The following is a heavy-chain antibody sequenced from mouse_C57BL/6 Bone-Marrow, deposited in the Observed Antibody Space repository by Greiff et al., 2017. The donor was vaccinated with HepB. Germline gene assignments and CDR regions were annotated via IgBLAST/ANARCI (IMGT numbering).Heavy chain of an antibody. CDR2: ISSGSSTI. CDR1: GFTFSDYG. J-gene: IGHJ2*01. D-gene: IGHD1-1*01. Sequence: EVNLVESGGGLVKPGGSLKLSCAASGFTFSDYGMHWVRQAPEKGLEWVAYISSGSSTIYYADTVKGRFTISRDNAKNTLFLQMTSLRSEDTAMYYCARPGGSSHYYFDYWGQGTTLTVSS. CDR3: ARPGGSSHYYFDY. V-gene: IGHV5-17*01.